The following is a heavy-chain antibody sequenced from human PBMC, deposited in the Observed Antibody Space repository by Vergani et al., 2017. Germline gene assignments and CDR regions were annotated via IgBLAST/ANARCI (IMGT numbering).Heavy chain of an antibody. V-gene: IGHV3-74*03. CDR2: IKSDGSIT. J-gene: IGHJ5*01. CDR1: GFSFNSYW. D-gene: IGHD3-16*02. Sequence: DVHLAESGGGFFQPGGSLRLSCSASGFSFNSYWMHWVRQVPGKGLLWVSRIKSDGSITAYADSVKGRFTISRDNAQNTLYLQMNSLRVEDTGVYYCARARGIETCYMSNWIDSGGQGAMVTVCS. CDR3: ARARGIETCYMSNWIDS.